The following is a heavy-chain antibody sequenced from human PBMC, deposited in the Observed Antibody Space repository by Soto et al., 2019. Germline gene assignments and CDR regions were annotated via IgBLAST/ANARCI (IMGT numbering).Heavy chain of an antibody. Sequence: TLSLTCTVSGASITFGGYSWSWIRQTPGKGLEWIGYINHLETTFYNPSFESRLTLSIDRAKNQFSLKLHSMSAADRAVYFCARGGGSDSFDYWGQGILVTVSS. D-gene: IGHD1-26*01. CDR1: GASITFGGYS. V-gene: IGHV4-30-2*01. CDR2: INHLETT. CDR3: ARGGGSDSFDY. J-gene: IGHJ4*02.